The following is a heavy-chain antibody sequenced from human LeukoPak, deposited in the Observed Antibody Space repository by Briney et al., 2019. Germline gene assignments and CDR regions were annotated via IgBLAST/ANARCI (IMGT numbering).Heavy chain of an antibody. J-gene: IGHJ6*03. D-gene: IGHD3-9*01. Sequence: GGSLRLSCAASGFTFSSYGMSWVRQAPGKGLEWVSAISGSGGSTYYADSVKGRFTISRDNSKNTLYLQMNSLRAEDTAVYYCAKDITISWGPMDVWGKGTTVTVSS. CDR2: ISGSGGST. CDR1: GFTFSSYG. CDR3: AKDITISWGPMDV. V-gene: IGHV3-23*01.